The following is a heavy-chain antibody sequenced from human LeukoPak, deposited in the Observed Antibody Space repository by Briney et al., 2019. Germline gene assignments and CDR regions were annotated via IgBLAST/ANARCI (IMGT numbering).Heavy chain of an antibody. Sequence: GESLKISCKGSGYSFPTYWIGWVRQMPGKGLEWMGIIYPGDSDTRYSPSFQGQVTISADKSISTAYLQWSSLKASDTAMYYCARHYCSSTSCYSAFDIWGQGTMVTVSS. CDR3: ARHYCSSTSCYSAFDI. CDR2: IYPGDSDT. V-gene: IGHV5-51*01. CDR1: GYSFPTYW. J-gene: IGHJ3*02. D-gene: IGHD2-2*02.